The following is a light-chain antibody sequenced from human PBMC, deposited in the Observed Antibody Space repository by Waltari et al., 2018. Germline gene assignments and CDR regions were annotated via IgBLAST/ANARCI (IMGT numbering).Light chain of an antibody. CDR2: DAA. CDR3: QQRRTWPSIT. V-gene: IGKV3-11*01. Sequence: EIVLTPSPATLSLSPGQRGTPPCRASPSVGGNLAWYQQKPGQAPRLLIYDAANRATGIPARFSGSGSGTDFTLTISSLEPEDFAVYYCQQRRTWPSITFGQGTRLDI. J-gene: IGKJ5*01. CDR1: PSVGGN.